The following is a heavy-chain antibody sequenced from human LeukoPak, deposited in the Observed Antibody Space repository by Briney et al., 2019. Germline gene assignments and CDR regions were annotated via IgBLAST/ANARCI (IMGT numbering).Heavy chain of an antibody. V-gene: IGHV1-8*01. D-gene: IGHD3-10*01. Sequence: ASVKVSCKASGYTFTSYDINWVRQATGQGLEWMGWMNPNSGNTGYAQKFQGRVTMTRNTSISTAYMELSSLRSEDTAVYYCASAMVRGVSYYYYMDVWGKGTTVTISS. J-gene: IGHJ6*03. CDR1: GYTFTSYD. CDR3: ASAMVRGVSYYYYMDV. CDR2: MNPNSGNT.